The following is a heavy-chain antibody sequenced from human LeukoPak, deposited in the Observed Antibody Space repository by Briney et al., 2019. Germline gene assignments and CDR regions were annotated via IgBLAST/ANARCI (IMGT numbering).Heavy chain of an antibody. J-gene: IGHJ4*02. CDR3: ARHRKTAAGLFDY. D-gene: IGHD6-25*01. V-gene: IGHV5-51*01. CDR1: GYSFTTYW. Sequence: GESLKISCKGSGYSFTTYWIGWVRQMPGKGLEWMGIIYPGDSDTRYSPSFQGQVTISADKSISTAYLHWSSLKASDSAIYYCARHRKTAAGLFDYWGQGTLVTVSS. CDR2: IYPGDSDT.